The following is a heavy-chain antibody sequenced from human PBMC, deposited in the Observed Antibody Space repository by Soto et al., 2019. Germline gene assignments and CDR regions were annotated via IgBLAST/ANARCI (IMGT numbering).Heavy chain of an antibody. V-gene: IGHV3-15*01. CDR2: IKSKTDGGTT. CDR1: GFTFSNAW. J-gene: IGHJ6*02. Sequence: GGSLRLSCAASGFTFSNAWMSWVRQAPGKXLEWVGRIKSKTDGGTTDYAAPVKGRFTISRDDSKNTLYLQMNSLKTEDTAVYYCPATYCSSTSCPYYYYYGMDVWGQGTTVTVSS. CDR3: PATYCSSTSCPYYYYYGMDV. D-gene: IGHD2-2*01.